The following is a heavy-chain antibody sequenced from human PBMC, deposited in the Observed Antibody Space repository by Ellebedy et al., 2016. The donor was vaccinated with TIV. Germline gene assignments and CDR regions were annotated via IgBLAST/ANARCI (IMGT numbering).Heavy chain of an antibody. J-gene: IGHJ4*02. CDR3: ASRPNGDFHFLDY. CDR1: GITVSSNY. V-gene: IGHV3-66*01. Sequence: GESLKISCAASGITVSSNYMAWVRQAPGRGLEWVSIIYSGGGTYYADSVKGRFTISRDNSKNTLYLQINSLRVEDTAVYYCASRPNGDFHFLDYWGQGTLVTVSS. D-gene: IGHD4-17*01. CDR2: IYSGGGT.